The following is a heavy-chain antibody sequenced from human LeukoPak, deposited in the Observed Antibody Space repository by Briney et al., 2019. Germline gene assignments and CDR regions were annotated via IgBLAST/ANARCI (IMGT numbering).Heavy chain of an antibody. Sequence: SETLSLTCTVSGGSISSYYWSWIRQPPGKGLEWIGYIYYSGSTNYNPSLKSRVTISVDTSKNQFSLKLSSVTAADTAMYYCASRVTNNKELGTNFEYWGQGTLVTVSS. V-gene: IGHV4-59*01. J-gene: IGHJ4*02. CDR1: GGSISSYY. CDR2: IYYSGST. CDR3: ASRVTNNKELGTNFEY. D-gene: IGHD1/OR15-1a*01.